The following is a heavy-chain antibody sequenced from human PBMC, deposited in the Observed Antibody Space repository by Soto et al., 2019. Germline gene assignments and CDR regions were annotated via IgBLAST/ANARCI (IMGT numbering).Heavy chain of an antibody. D-gene: IGHD3-3*01. CDR1: GGTFSSYA. J-gene: IGHJ6*02. V-gene: IGHV1-69*13. Sequence: SVKVSCKASGGTFSSYAISWVRQAPGQELEWMGGIIPIFGTANYAQKFQGRVTITADESTSTAYMELSSLRSEDTAVYYCARKAVLRFLEWPERYYYYGMDVWGQGTTVTVS. CDR3: ARKAVLRFLEWPERYYYYGMDV. CDR2: IIPIFGTA.